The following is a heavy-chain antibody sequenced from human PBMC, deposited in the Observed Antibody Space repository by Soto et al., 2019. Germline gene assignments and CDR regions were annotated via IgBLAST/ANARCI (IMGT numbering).Heavy chain of an antibody. V-gene: IGHV1-46*01. J-gene: IGHJ4*02. CDR3: ARESVPLDYYDSSRYFQAY. Sequence: ASVKVSCKASGYTFTSYYMHWVRQAPGQGLEWMGIINPSGGSTSYAQKFQGRVTMTRDTSTSTVYMELSSLRSEDTAVYYCARESVPLDYYDSSRYFQAYSGQGTLVTVSS. CDR2: INPSGGST. D-gene: IGHD3-22*01. CDR1: GYTFTSYY.